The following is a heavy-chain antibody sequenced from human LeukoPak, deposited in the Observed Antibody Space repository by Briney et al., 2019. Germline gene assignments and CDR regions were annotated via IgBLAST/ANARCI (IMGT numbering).Heavy chain of an antibody. Sequence: SGGSLRLSCAASGFTFSSYAMHWVRQAPGKGLEWVAVISYDGSNKYYADSVKGRFTISRDNSKNTLYLQMNSLRAEDTAVYYCARTAGHGSSWYVLNLPFDYWGQGTLVTVSS. V-gene: IGHV3-30*04. D-gene: IGHD6-13*01. CDR1: GFTFSSYA. CDR2: ISYDGSNK. J-gene: IGHJ4*02. CDR3: ARTAGHGSSWYVLNLPFDY.